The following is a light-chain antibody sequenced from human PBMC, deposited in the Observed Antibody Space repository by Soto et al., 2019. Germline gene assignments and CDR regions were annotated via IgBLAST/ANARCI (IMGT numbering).Light chain of an antibody. CDR2: EVR. CDR1: SSDVGGENY. J-gene: IGLJ2*01. CDR3: SSYAGSSTFVV. Sequence: QSALTQPASVSGSPGQSITISCTGTSSDVGGENYVSWHQHHPGKAPKLMIYEVRNRPSGVSDRFAGSKSGNTASLTISGLQAEDEADYYCSSYAGSSTFVVFGGGTKLTVL. V-gene: IGLV2-14*01.